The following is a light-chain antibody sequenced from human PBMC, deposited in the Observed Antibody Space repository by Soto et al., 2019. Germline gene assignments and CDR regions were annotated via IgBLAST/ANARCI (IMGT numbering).Light chain of an antibody. CDR2: GAS. CDR3: QTYHLALGT. Sequence: DIQMTQSPSSLSASVGDTVNITCRASQAIINHLAWYQQRPGKVPNLLIYGASTLHSGVPSRFRGSGSGTHFTLTISTLQPEDVATYYCQTYHLALGTFGQGTRLEIK. CDR1: QAIINH. V-gene: IGKV1-27*01. J-gene: IGKJ5*01.